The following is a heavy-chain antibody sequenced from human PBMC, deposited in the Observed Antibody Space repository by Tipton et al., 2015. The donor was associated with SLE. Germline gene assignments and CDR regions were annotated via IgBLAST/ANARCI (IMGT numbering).Heavy chain of an antibody. CDR1: GDSMSSGGSY. CDR3: GRAIGVHYFHV. CDR2: IYYSGST. Sequence: TLSLTCTVSGDSMSSGGSYWSWIRQLPGKGLEWIGYIYYSGSTDYNPSLRSRVTMSVDTSKNQFSLKVNSVTAADTAVYYCGRAIGVHYFHVWGQGTLVTVSS. V-gene: IGHV4-31*03. J-gene: IGHJ4*02. D-gene: IGHD2-21*01.